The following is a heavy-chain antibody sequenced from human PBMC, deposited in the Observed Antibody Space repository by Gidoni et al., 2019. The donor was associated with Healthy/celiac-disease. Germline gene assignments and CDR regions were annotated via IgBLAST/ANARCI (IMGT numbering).Heavy chain of an antibody. CDR2: IIPIFGTA. CDR3: ARVVIREWELRTGPSDY. CDR1: GGTFSSYA. D-gene: IGHD1-26*01. J-gene: IGHJ4*02. V-gene: IGHV1-69*01. Sequence: QVQLVQSGAEVKKPGSSVKVSCKASGGTFSSYAISWVRQAPGQGLEWMGGIIPIFGTANYAQKFQGRVTITADESTSTAYMELSSLRSEDTAVYYCARVVIREWELRTGPSDYWGQGTLVTVSS.